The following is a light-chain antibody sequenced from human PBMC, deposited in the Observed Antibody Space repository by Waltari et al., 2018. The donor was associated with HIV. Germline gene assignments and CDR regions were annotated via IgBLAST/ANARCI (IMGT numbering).Light chain of an antibody. CDR3: SSFTTSNSLL. Sequence: QSALTQPASVSGSPGQSITVSCPGTSSDVGAYNFVSWYQQTPGTAPKLVIYEVSNRPSGISYLCSGSKSGNTASLTISGLQTEDEGDYYCSSFTTSNSLLFGGGTKVTVL. V-gene: IGLV2-14*01. J-gene: IGLJ2*01. CDR1: SSDVGAYNF. CDR2: EVS.